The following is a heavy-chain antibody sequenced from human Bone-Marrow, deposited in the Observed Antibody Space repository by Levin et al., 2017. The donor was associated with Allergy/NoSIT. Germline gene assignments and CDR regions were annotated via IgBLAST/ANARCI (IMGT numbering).Heavy chain of an antibody. CDR3: TRQGGTYLASGSAEN. CDR2: IRANSNSYAT. D-gene: IGHD3-10*01. J-gene: IGHJ4*02. CDR1: GFTFSAST. Sequence: PGGSLRLSCAASGFTFSASTFNWVRQAPGKGLEWVGRIRANSNSYATAYGASVKGRFTITRDDSKQTTDLQMDSLRIDNTAIYYCTRQGGTYLASGSAENWGQGTLVTVSS. V-gene: IGHV3-73*01.